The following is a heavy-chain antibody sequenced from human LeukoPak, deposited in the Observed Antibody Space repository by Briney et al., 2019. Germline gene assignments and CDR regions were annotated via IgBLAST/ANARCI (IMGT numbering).Heavy chain of an antibody. CDR2: IHRSGST. CDR1: PXSTTSNF. Sequence: PSETLSLTCTVSPXSTTSNFRSWVRQPPGKGLEWIGEIHRSGSTNYNPSLQSRVTISIDRSKNQIALELSSVTAADTAVYYCAREIVGGFNPGAYWGQGTLVTVSS. J-gene: IGHJ4*02. D-gene: IGHD1-14*01. CDR3: AREIVGGFNPGAY. V-gene: IGHV4-4*02.